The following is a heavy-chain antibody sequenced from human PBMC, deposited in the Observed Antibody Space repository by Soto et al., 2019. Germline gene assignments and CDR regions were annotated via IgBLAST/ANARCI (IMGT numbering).Heavy chain of an antibody. D-gene: IGHD2-2*01. V-gene: IGHV4-31*03. CDR2: IYYSGTT. CDR1: GGSISSGAYY. Sequence: PSETLSLTCSVSGGSISSGAYYFNWIRQHPRKGLEWIGYIYYSGTTYYNPSLGSRVSISADTSKNQFSLKLNSVTVADTAVYYCARNPSHLCASTSCHAFDIWGQGTMVT. CDR3: ARNPSHLCASTSCHAFDI. J-gene: IGHJ3*02.